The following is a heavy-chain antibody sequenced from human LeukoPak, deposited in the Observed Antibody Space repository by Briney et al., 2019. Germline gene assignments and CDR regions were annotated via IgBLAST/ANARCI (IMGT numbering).Heavy chain of an antibody. D-gene: IGHD3-9*01. CDR1: GGSISSYY. V-gene: IGHV4-4*09. J-gene: IGHJ4*02. CDR3: ARISAIYDILTGIDQGYYFDY. CDR2: IYNSGST. Sequence: SETLSLTCTVSGGSISSYYWTWIRQPPGKGLEWIGHIYNSGSTNYSPSLKSRVTISVDTSKNLFSLKLSSVTAADTAVYYCARISAIYDILTGIDQGYYFDYWGQGTLVTVSS.